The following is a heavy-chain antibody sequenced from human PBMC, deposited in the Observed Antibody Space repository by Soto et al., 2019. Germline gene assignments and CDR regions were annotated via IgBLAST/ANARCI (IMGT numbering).Heavy chain of an antibody. CDR3: TTPTVAAPDRTYYYYYGMDV. CDR1: GFTFSNAW. V-gene: IGHV3-15*01. J-gene: IGHJ6*02. D-gene: IGHD6-13*01. Sequence: EVQLVESGGGLVKPGGSLRLSCAASGFTFSNAWMSWVRQAPGKGLEWVGRIKSKTDGGTTDYAAPVKGRFTISRDDSKNTLYLQMNSLKTEDTAVYYSTTPTVAAPDRTYYYYYGMDVWGQGTTVTVSS. CDR2: IKSKTDGGTT.